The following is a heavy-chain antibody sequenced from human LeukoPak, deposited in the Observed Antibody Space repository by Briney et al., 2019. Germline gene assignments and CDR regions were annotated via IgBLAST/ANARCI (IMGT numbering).Heavy chain of an antibody. CDR1: GFTFTSYY. V-gene: IGHV1-46*01. CDR3: ARGEGSSGYYPFDY. D-gene: IGHD3-22*01. CDR2: INPSGGST. J-gene: IGHJ4*02. Sequence: GGSLRLSCAASGFTFTSYYMHWVRQAPGQGLEWMGIINPSGGSTSYAQKFQGRVTMTRDTSTSTVYMELSSLRSEDTAVYYCARGEGSSGYYPFDYWGQGTLVTVSS.